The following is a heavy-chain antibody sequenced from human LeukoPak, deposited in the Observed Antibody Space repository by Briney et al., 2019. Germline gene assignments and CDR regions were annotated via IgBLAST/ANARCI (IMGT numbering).Heavy chain of an antibody. D-gene: IGHD6-13*01. J-gene: IGHJ4*02. CDR1: GFTFSSYA. CDR3: ARKSTAARLDDY. CDR2: ISGSGGST. V-gene: IGHV3-23*01. Sequence: EGSLRLSCAASGFTFSSYARSWVRQAPGKGLEWVSAISGSGGSTYYADSVKGRFTISRDNSKNTLYLQMNSLRAEDTAVYYCARKSTAARLDDYWGQGTLVTVSS.